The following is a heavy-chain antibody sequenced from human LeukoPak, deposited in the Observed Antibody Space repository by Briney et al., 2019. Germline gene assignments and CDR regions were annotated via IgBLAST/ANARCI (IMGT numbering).Heavy chain of an antibody. CDR2: ISYSGST. Sequence: PSETLSLTCGVSGGSISGTNWWSWIRQPPGKGLEWIGYISYSGSTNYNPSLKSRVTISVDTSKNQFSLKLSSVTAADTAVYYCARVIAAAEPTFDYWGQGTLVTVSS. J-gene: IGHJ4*02. V-gene: IGHV4-59*01. CDR3: ARVIAAAEPTFDY. CDR1: GGSISGTNW. D-gene: IGHD6-13*01.